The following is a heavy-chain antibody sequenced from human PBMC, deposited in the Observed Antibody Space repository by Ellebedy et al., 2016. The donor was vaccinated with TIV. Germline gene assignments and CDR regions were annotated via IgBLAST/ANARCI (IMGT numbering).Heavy chain of an antibody. CDR3: ARDHTVTKQYNWFDP. CDR1: GGSISSYY. CDR2: IYTSGST. D-gene: IGHD4-17*01. Sequence: SETLSLTCTVSGGSISSYYWSWIRQPAGKGLEWIGRIYTSGSTNYNPSLKSRVTMSVDTSKNQFSLKLSSVTAADTAVYYCARDHTVTKQYNWFDPWGQGTLVTVSS. V-gene: IGHV4-4*07. J-gene: IGHJ5*02.